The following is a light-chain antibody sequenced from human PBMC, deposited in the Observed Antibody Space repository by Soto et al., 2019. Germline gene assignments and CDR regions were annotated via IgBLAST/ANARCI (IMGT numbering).Light chain of an antibody. Sequence: PGERATLSCRASQSVDSYLVWYQQKPGQAPRLLIFGASSRATGIPARFSGSGSGTDFTLTINSLEPEDFAVYYCQQRSNWPITFGQGTRLEIK. J-gene: IGKJ5*01. CDR2: GAS. V-gene: IGKV3-11*01. CDR1: QSVDSY. CDR3: QQRSNWPIT.